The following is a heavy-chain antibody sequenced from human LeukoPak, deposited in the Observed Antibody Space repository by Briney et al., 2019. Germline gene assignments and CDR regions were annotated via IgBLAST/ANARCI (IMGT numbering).Heavy chain of an antibody. Sequence: GESLKISCQDSGFTLTNYWIGWERQMPGKGLEWMGIIHSTDSHAKYSPPFQGQVTISVDKSISTAYLQWRGLKASDTAMYYCAGARHGDFRWDYWGQGTLVTVSS. D-gene: IGHD4-17*01. CDR3: AGARHGDFRWDY. V-gene: IGHV5-51*01. CDR2: IHSTDSHA. J-gene: IGHJ4*02. CDR1: GFTLTNYW.